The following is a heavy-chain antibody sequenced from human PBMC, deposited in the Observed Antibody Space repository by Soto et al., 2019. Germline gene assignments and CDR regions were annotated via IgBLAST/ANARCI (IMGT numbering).Heavy chain of an antibody. Sequence: EVQLLESGGGLVQPGGSLRFSCAASGFTFSTYAMSWVRQAPGKGLEWVSTITTSGGNTYYADSVQGRFTISRDNSKNTLYLQMNSLRAEDTAVYYCAGRYCTNGVCYTNYYYYIDAWGKGTTVTVSS. J-gene: IGHJ6*03. D-gene: IGHD2-8*01. CDR2: ITTSGGNT. V-gene: IGHV3-23*01. CDR1: GFTFSTYA. CDR3: AGRYCTNGVCYTNYYYYIDA.